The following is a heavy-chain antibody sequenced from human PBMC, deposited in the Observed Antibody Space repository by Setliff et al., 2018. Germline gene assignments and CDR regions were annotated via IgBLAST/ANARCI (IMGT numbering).Heavy chain of an antibody. Sequence: PGGSLRLSCAASGFTLSPYAMSWVRQAPGKGLEWVSTIYSGDRDTFYTDSVKGRFTIFRDGSKNTLYLQMTSLRAEDTAIYFCAGQGPIFGSGLIPGFDQWGQGTMVTVSS. D-gene: IGHD3-3*01. V-gene: IGHV3-23*03. CDR2: IYSGDRDT. CDR3: AGQGPIFGSGLIPGFDQ. J-gene: IGHJ4*02. CDR1: GFTLSPYA.